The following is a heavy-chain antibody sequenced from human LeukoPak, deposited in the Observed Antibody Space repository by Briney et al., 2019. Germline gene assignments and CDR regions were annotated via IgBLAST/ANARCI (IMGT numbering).Heavy chain of an antibody. CDR1: GGSISSSSYY. CDR3: ACLTTADAFDI. CDR2: IYYSGST. J-gene: IGHJ3*02. D-gene: IGHD3-22*01. V-gene: IGHV4-39*07. Sequence: TPSETLSLTCTVSGGSISSSSYYWGWIRQPPGKGLEWIGSIYYSGSTYYNPSLKSRVTISVDTSKNQFSLKLSSVTTADTAVYYCACLTTADAFDIWGQGTMVTVSS.